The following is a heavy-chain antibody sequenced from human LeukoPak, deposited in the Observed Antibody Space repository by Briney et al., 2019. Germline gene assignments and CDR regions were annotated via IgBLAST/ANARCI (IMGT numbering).Heavy chain of an antibody. CDR3: ARAGEYDSGHFFLDN. J-gene: IGHJ4*02. D-gene: IGHD3-3*02. V-gene: IGHV4-39*01. CDR2: IYYSGST. CDR1: GVSISKSSYY. Sequence: PSETLSLTCTVSGVSISKSSYYWGWIRQPPGKGLEWIGSIYYSGSTYYNPSLKSRVTISVDTSKNQFSLKLSSVTAADTAVYYCARAGEYDSGHFFLDNWGQGTLVTVSS.